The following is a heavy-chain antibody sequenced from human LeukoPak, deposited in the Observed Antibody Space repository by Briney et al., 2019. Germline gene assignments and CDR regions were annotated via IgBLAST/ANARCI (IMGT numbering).Heavy chain of an antibody. Sequence: ASVKVSCKASGYTFTGHHMHWVRQAPGQGLEWMGWINPNSGGTNYAQKFQGRVTMTRDTSISTAYMELSRLRSDDTAVYYCARTKEYRIDFDYWGQGTLVTVSS. CDR3: ARTKEYRIDFDY. V-gene: IGHV1-2*02. D-gene: IGHD2-15*01. CDR2: INPNSGGT. J-gene: IGHJ4*02. CDR1: GYTFTGHH.